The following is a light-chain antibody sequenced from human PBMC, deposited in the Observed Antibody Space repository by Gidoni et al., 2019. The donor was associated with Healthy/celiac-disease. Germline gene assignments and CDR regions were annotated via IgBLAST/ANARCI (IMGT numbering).Light chain of an antibody. J-gene: IGKJ1*01. CDR2: GAS. Sequence: EIVMTQSPATLSVSPGESATLSCRASQSVSSNLAWYQQKPGQAPRLLIYGASTRATGIPARFSGSGSGTEFTLTISSLQSEDFAVYYCQQYNNPLTFGQGTKVEIK. CDR3: QQYNNPLT. CDR1: QSVSSN. V-gene: IGKV3-15*01.